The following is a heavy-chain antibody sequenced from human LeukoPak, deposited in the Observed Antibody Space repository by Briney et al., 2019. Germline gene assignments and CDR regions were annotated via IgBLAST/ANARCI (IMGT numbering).Heavy chain of an antibody. D-gene: IGHD2-15*01. Sequence: SETLSLTCTVSGGSISSYYWSWIRQPAGKGLEWIGRIYTSGSTNYNPSLKSRVTMSVDTSKNQFSLKLSSVTAADTAVYYCARTLSRDAVVAATYYYYYYMDVWGKGTTVTVSS. V-gene: IGHV4-4*07. CDR1: GGSISSYY. CDR2: IYTSGST. CDR3: ARTLSRDAVVAATYYYYYYMDV. J-gene: IGHJ6*03.